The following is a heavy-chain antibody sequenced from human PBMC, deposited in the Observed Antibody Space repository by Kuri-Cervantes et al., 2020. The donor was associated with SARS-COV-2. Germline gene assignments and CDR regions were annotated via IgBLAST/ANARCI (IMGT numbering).Heavy chain of an antibody. CDR1: GYTFTSYG. D-gene: IGHD3-16*01. CDR3: ASGEGDWLSQSFDY. V-gene: IGHV1-18*01. J-gene: IGHJ4*02. Sequence: ASVKVSCKASGYTFTSYGISWVRQAPGQGLEWMGWISAYNGNTNYAQKLQCRVTMTTDTSTSTAYMELRSLRSDDTAVYYCASGEGDWLSQSFDYWGQGTLVTVSS. CDR2: ISAYNGNT.